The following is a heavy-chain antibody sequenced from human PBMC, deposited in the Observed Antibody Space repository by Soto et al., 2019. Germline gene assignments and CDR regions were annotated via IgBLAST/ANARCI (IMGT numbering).Heavy chain of an antibody. J-gene: IGHJ6*02. D-gene: IGHD3-3*01. Sequence: AAVKVSCKASGYTFTSYYMHWVRQAPGQGLEWLGLIHPSGGSTSYAQKFQGRVTMTRATSTSTVYMGLSSLRSEDTVVYYCARDSFRFLEWLLPPGRYYYYYGMDVWGQGTTGTSP. V-gene: IGHV1-46*01. CDR1: GYTFTSYY. CDR2: IHPSGGST. CDR3: ARDSFRFLEWLLPPGRYYYYYGMDV.